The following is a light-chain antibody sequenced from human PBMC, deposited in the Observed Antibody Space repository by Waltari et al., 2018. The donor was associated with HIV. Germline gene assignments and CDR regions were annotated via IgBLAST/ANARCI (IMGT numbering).Light chain of an antibody. CDR3: ASWDDSFNGPV. J-gene: IGLJ2*01. V-gene: IGLV1-44*01. Sequence: QSVLTQPPSASGTPGHRVTLSCSGSNSNIGRNTVSWFQQLPGMAPKVLIYGKNQRPSGVPDRFSGSKSGTSASLAISGLQSDDEADYFCASWDDSFNGPVFGGGTKLTVV. CDR2: GKN. CDR1: NSNIGRNT.